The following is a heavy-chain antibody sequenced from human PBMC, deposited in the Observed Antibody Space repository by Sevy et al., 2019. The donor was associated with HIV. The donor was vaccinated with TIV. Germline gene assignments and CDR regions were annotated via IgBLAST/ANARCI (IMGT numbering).Heavy chain of an antibody. CDR2: ISSSSSYI. V-gene: IGHV3-21*01. CDR1: GFTFSSYS. CDR3: ARDQHEYCRIVLMVYAIGYYYGMDV. Sequence: GESLRLSCAASGFTFSSYSMNWVRQAPGKGLEWVSSISSSSSYIYYADSVKGRFTISRDNAKNSLYLQMNSLIAEDTAVYYCARDQHEYCRIVLMVYAIGYYYGMDVWGQGTTVTVSS. J-gene: IGHJ6*02. D-gene: IGHD2-8*01.